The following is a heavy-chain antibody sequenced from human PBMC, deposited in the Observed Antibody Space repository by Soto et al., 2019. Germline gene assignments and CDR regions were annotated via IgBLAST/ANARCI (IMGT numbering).Heavy chain of an antibody. J-gene: IGHJ4*02. CDR2: IRGSGAST. D-gene: IGHD3-22*01. CDR3: AKESYDSSGDYFDY. V-gene: IGHV3-23*01. Sequence: GGSLRLSCAASGFTLRSYAMSWVRQAPGKGLEWVSGIRGSGASTYYAESVKGRFTISRDNSKSTLYLLMNNLRAEDTAVYYCAKESYDSSGDYFDYWGQGTLVTVSS. CDR1: GFTLRSYA.